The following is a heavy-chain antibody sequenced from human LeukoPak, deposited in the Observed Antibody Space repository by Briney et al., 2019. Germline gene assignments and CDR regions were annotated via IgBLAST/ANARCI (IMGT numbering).Heavy chain of an antibody. D-gene: IGHD6-19*01. Sequence: AGGSLSLSCAASGFTFRNYWMSWVRQAPGTGLEWVANIKQDGSDRNYVTSVRGRFTISRDNAESSLYLQMNSLRAEDTAVYYCVRNLAVAGTCFDSWGQGTLVTVSS. V-gene: IGHV3-7*03. CDR1: GFTFRNYW. CDR2: IKQDGSDR. J-gene: IGHJ4*02. CDR3: VRNLAVAGTCFDS.